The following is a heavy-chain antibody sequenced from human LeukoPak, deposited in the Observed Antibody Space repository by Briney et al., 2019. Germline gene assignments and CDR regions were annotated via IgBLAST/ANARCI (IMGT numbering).Heavy chain of an antibody. J-gene: IGHJ5*02. CDR2: ISYSGSI. D-gene: IGHD3-9*01. Sequence: SETLSLTCTVSGVSVTSGNYYWSWIRQPPGKGLEWIVYISYSGSINYNSSLKSRVTISIDTSQNQLSLKLSSVTAADTAVYYCARHSEYYDILTGWSYWFDPWGQGTLVTVSS. CDR3: ARHSEYYDILTGWSYWFDP. CDR1: GVSVTSGNYY. V-gene: IGHV4-61*01.